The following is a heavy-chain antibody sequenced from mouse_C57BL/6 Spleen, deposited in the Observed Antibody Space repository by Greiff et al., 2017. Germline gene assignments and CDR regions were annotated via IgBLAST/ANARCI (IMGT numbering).Heavy chain of an antibody. J-gene: IGHJ4*01. CDR1: GFTFSDYY. CDR2: INYDGSST. D-gene: IGHD1-1*01. CDR3: AREGVLRTYAMDY. Sequence: EVKLVESEGGLVQPGSSMKLSCTASGFTFSDYYMAWVRQVPEKGLEWVANINYDGSSTYYLDSLKSRFLISRDNAKNILYLQMSSLKSEDTATYYCAREGVLRTYAMDYWGQGTSVTVSS. V-gene: IGHV5-16*01.